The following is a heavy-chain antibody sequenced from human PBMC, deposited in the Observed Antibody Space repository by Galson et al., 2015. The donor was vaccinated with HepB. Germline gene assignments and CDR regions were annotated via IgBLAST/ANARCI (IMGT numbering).Heavy chain of an antibody. CDR3: VREFSGSWYDS. V-gene: IGHV4-31*03. CDR1: GGSIGSSSYY. J-gene: IGHJ5*01. Sequence: LSLTCTVFGGSIGSSSYYWNWIRQHPGEGLEWVGSIYYTGSTYYNPSLKSRLTISVDTSKSQFSLKLTSVTAADTAVYYCVREFSGSWYDSWGQGTLVTVSS. CDR2: IYYTGST. D-gene: IGHD6-25*01.